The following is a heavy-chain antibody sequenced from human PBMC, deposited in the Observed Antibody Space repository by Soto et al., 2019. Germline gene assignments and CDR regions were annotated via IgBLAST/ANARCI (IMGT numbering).Heavy chain of an antibody. D-gene: IGHD2-8*01. CDR3: AHNGPEDWPIDY. CDR2: IYWDDST. V-gene: IGHV2-5*02. Sequence: QITLKESGPTLVRPTQTLTLTCAFSGFSLSTSGVGVGRIRLPPGKALEWLAVIYWDDSTHYSPSLRSRLTITKDSSKTQVVLTTPSMDPLDTGTYYCAHNGPEDWPIDYWGQGTLVTFSS. J-gene: IGHJ4*02. CDR1: GFSLSTSGVG.